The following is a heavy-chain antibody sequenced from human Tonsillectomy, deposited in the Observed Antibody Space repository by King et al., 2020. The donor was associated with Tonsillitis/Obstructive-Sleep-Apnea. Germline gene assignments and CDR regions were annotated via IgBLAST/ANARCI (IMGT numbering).Heavy chain of an antibody. J-gene: IGHJ4*02. Sequence: QLVQSGGGVVQPGGSLRLSCAASGFTFADYAMHWVRQSPGKGLEWVSLISGDGSSTYYADSVKGRFTISRDHSKKSLYLQMNSLKTEDTAVYYCAKDTEPANYDFWSGTDDWGQGTLVTVSS. CDR3: AKDTEPANYDFWSGTDD. D-gene: IGHD3-3*01. V-gene: IGHV3-43*02. CDR1: GFTFADYA. CDR2: ISGDGSST.